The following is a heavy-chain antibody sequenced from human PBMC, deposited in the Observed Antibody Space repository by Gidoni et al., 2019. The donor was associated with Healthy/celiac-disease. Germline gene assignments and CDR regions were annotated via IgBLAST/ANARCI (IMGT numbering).Heavy chain of an antibody. D-gene: IGHD6-6*01. CDR1: GFTVSSNY. J-gene: IGHJ4*02. CDR2: IYSGGST. CDR3: ASAEARDPYFDY. Sequence: EVQLVESGGGLIQPGGSLRLSCAASGFTVSSNYMRWVRQAPGKGLEWVSVIYSGGSTYYADSVKGRFTISRDNSKNTLYLQMNSLRAEDTAVYYCASAEARDPYFDYWGQGTLVTVSS. V-gene: IGHV3-53*01.